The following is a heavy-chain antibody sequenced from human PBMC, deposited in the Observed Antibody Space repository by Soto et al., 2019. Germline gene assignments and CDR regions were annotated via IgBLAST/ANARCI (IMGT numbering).Heavy chain of an antibody. J-gene: IGHJ2*01. D-gene: IGHD5-18*01. Sequence: QVQLVESGGGVVQPGRSLRLSCAASGFTFSSYGMHWVRQAPGKGLEWVAVISYDGSNKYYADSVKGRFTISRDNSKNTLYLQMNSLRAEDTAVYYCAKGRGYSYGRLYWYFDLWGRGTLVAVSS. V-gene: IGHV3-30*18. CDR1: GFTFSSYG. CDR3: AKGRGYSYGRLYWYFDL. CDR2: ISYDGSNK.